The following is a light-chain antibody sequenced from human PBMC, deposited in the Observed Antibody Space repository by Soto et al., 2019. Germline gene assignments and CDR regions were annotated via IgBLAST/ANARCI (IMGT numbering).Light chain of an antibody. CDR2: GAS. V-gene: IGKV3-20*01. CDR1: QSVSSSY. J-gene: IGKJ2*01. CDR3: QQYYSPPYT. Sequence: EIVLTQSPGTLSLSPGERATLSCRTSQSVSSSYLAWYQQKPGQAPRLLIYGASSRATGIPDRFSGSGSGTDFILTISRLEPEDFAVYYCQQYYSPPYTFGQGTELEI.